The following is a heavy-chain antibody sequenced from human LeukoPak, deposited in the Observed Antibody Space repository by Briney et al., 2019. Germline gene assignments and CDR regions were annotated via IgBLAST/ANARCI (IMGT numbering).Heavy chain of an antibody. D-gene: IGHD4-17*01. CDR1: GCTFSSYA. CDR2: MNPNSGNT. Sequence: ASVKVSCKASGCTFSSYAISWVRQAPGQGLEWMGWMNPNSGNTGYAQKFQGRVTMTRNTSISTAYMELSSLRSEDTAVYYCARANLYGDTSEFDYWGQGTLVTVSS. V-gene: IGHV1-8*02. CDR3: ARANLYGDTSEFDY. J-gene: IGHJ4*02.